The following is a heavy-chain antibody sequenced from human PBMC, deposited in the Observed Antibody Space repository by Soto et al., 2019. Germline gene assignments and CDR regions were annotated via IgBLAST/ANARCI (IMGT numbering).Heavy chain of an antibody. CDR2: ISAYNGNT. J-gene: IGHJ6*02. CDR3: ARSGYERYYYYYGMDV. V-gene: IGHV1-18*01. CDR1: GYTFTSYG. D-gene: IGHD5-12*01. Sequence: ASVQVSCQASGYTFTSYGISWVRQAPGQGLEWMGWISAYNGNTNYAQKLQGRVTMTTDTSTSTAYMELRSLRSDDTAVYYCARSGYERYYYYYGMDVWGQGTTVTVSS.